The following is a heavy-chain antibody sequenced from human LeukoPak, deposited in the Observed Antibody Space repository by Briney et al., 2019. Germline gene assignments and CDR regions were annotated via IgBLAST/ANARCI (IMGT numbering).Heavy chain of an antibody. CDR3: SRARTVGYYDSCGF. V-gene: IGHV1-18*01. CDR1: GYPFTSYG. J-gene: IGHJ4*02. D-gene: IGHD3-22*01. CDR2: ISPADGKT. Sequence: EASVKVSCKTSGYPFTSYGLSWIRQAPGQGLEWIGWISPADGKTRFSQKFVGRVTLTTDTPTTTVNMELRSLRSDDTAVYYCSRARTVGYYDSCGFWGQGTLVTVSS.